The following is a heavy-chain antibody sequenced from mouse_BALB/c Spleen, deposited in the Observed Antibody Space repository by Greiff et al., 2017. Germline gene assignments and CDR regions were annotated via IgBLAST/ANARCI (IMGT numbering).Heavy chain of an antibody. CDR1: GYAFTNYL. CDR2: INPGSGGT. V-gene: IGHV1-54*01. CDR3: ARGLGRGDWFAY. Sequence: VQLQQSGAELVRPGTSVKVSCKASGYAFTNYLIEWVKQRPGQGLEWIGVINPGSGGTNYNEKFKGKATLTADKSSSTAYMQLSSLTSDDSAVYFCARGLGRGDWFAYWGQGTLVTVSA. D-gene: IGHD4-1*01. J-gene: IGHJ3*01.